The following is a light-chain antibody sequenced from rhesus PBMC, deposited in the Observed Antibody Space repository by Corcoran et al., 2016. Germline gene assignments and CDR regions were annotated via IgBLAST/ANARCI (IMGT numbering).Light chain of an antibody. CDR3: LQHSNWPHT. V-gene: IGKV3-24*01. J-gene: IGKJ4*01. CDR2: GAS. CDR1: QSGSSS. Sequence: EIVMTQSPATLSLSPGERATLSCRASQSGSSSLAWYQQKPGQAPRLIIYGASSRAPGIPDRFSGRGAWTDFTLTISSLEPEDVAVYYCLQHSNWPHTFGGGTKVELK.